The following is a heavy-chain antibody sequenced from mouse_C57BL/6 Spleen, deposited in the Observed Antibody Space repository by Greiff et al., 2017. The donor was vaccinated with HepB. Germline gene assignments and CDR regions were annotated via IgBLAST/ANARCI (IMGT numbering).Heavy chain of an antibody. CDR1: GFTFTDYY. V-gene: IGHV7-3*01. J-gene: IGHJ1*03. D-gene: IGHD4-1*01. CDR2: IRNKANGYTT. Sequence: EVQLVESGGGLVQPGGSLSLSCAASGFTFTDYYMSWVRQPPGKALEWLGFIRNKANGYTTEYSASVKGRFTIPRDNSQSILYLQMNALRAEDSATYYCARYWDWYFDVWGTGTTVTVSS. CDR3: ARYWDWYFDV.